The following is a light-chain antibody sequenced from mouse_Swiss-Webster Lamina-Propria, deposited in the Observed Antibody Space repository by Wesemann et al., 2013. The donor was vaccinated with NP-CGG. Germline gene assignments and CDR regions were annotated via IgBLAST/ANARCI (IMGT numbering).Light chain of an antibody. CDR3: HQYLSSWT. J-gene: IGKJ1*01. Sequence: EIVLTQSIPSLTVSAGERVTISCKSNQNLLWSGNQRYCLVWHQWKPGQSPKLLIYWASTRESGVPDRFTGSGSGTDFTLTISSVQAEDLAVYYCHQYLSSWTFGGGTKLEIK. CDR2: WAS. V-gene: IGKV8-16*01. CDR1: QNLLWSGNQRYC.